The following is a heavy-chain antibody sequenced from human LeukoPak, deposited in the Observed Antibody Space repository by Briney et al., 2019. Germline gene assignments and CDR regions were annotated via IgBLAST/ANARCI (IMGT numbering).Heavy chain of an antibody. CDR2: IKQDGSEK. CDR3: ARPGNDYGDYFSYYYGMDV. D-gene: IGHD4-17*01. V-gene: IGHV3-7*03. J-gene: IGHJ6*02. Sequence: PGGSLRLSCAASGFTFSSYWMSWVRQAPGKGLEWVANIKQDGSEKYYVDSVKGRFTISRDNAKNSLYLQMNSLRAEDTAVYYCARPGNDYGDYFSYYYGMDVWGQRTTVTVSS. CDR1: GFTFSSYW.